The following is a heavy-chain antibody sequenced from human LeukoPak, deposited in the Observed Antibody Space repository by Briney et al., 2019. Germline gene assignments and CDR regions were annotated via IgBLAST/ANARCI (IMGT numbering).Heavy chain of an antibody. D-gene: IGHD4-17*01. CDR3: ARGPAVTYHYYYYYGMDV. J-gene: IGHJ6*02. V-gene: IGHV4-34*01. CDR1: GGSFSGYY. CDR2: INHSGST. Sequence: PSETLSLTCAVYGGSFSGYYWSWLRQPPGKGLEWIGEINHSGSTNYNPSLKSRVTISVDTSKNQFSLKLSSVTAADTAVYYCARGPAVTYHYYYYYGMDVWGQGTTVTVSS.